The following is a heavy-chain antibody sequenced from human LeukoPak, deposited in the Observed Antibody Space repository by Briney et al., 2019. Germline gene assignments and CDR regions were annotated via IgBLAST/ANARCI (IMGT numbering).Heavy chain of an antibody. CDR3: ARERPYYYGSGSYFSDF. D-gene: IGHD3-10*01. J-gene: IGHJ4*02. CDR2: IKQDGSEK. Sequence: PGGSLRLSCAASGFTFSSYWMSWVRQAPGKGLEWVANIKQDGSEKYYMDSVKGRFTISRDNAKNSLYLQMNSLRAEDTAMYYCARERPYYYGSGSYFSDFWGQGTLVTVSS. CDR1: GFTFSSYW. V-gene: IGHV3-7*01.